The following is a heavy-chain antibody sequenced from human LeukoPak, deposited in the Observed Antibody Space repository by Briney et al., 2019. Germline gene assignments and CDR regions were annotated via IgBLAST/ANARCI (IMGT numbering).Heavy chain of an antibody. Sequence: SVKVSCKASGGTFSSYAISWVRQAPGQGLEWMGRIIPLFGTANYAQKFQGRVTITTDESTSTAYMELSSLRSEDTAVYYCARNHYYDSSGYYLLDAFDIWGQGTMVTVSS. V-gene: IGHV1-69*05. CDR1: GGTFSSYA. J-gene: IGHJ3*02. CDR2: IIPLFGTA. D-gene: IGHD3-22*01. CDR3: ARNHYYDSSGYYLLDAFDI.